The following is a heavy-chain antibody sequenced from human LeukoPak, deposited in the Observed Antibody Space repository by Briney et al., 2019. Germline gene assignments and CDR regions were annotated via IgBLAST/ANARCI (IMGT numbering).Heavy chain of an antibody. CDR1: GYTFTSYD. CDR2: SNPNSGNA. CDR3: ARRKFLGWFDP. J-gene: IGHJ5*02. Sequence: ASVKVSCKASGYTFTSYDINWVRQATGQGLEWMGWSNPNSGNAGYAQKFQGRVTISRNTSISTAYMELSSLRSDDTAIYYCARRKFLGWFDPWGQGTLVTVSS. D-gene: IGHD7-27*01. V-gene: IGHV1-8*01.